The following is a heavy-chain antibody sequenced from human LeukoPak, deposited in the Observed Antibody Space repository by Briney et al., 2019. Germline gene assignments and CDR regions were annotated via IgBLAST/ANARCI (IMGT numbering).Heavy chain of an antibody. D-gene: IGHD2-15*01. CDR3: ARDIGIGSSFDY. CDR2: ISWNSGSI. CDR1: GFTFNDYA. Sequence: GGSLRLSCAASGFTFNDYAMHWVRQAPGKGLEWVSGISWNSGSIGYADSVKGRFTISRDNAKKFLYLQMNSLRAENTAVYYCARDIGIGSSFDYWGQGTLVTVSS. V-gene: IGHV3-9*01. J-gene: IGHJ4*02.